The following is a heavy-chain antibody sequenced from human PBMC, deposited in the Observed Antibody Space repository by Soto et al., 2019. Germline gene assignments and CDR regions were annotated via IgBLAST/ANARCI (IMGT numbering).Heavy chain of an antibody. Sequence: QVQLVQSGAEVKKPGSSVKVSCKASGGTFSSYAISWVRQAPGQGLEWMGGIIPIFGTANYAQKFQGRVTITADESTGTAYMELSSLRSEDTAVYYCARPAYCSGGSCYSALADYWGQGTLVTVSS. V-gene: IGHV1-69*12. CDR2: IIPIFGTA. J-gene: IGHJ4*02. D-gene: IGHD2-15*01. CDR1: GGTFSSYA. CDR3: ARPAYCSGGSCYSALADY.